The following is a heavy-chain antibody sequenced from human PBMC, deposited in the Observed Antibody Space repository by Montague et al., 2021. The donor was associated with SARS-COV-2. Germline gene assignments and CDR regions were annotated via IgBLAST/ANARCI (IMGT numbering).Heavy chain of an antibody. CDR2: ISYDGSNK. V-gene: IGHV3-30-3*01. D-gene: IGHD3-10*01. CDR1: GFTFSSYA. CDR3: ARPHSGSYYSSFDY. J-gene: IGHJ4*02. Sequence: SLRLSCAASGFTFSSYAMHWVRRAPGKGLEWVAVISYDGSNKYYXDSXKGRFTISRDNSKNTLYLQMNSLRAEDTAVYYCARPHSGSYYSSFDYWGQGTLVTVSS.